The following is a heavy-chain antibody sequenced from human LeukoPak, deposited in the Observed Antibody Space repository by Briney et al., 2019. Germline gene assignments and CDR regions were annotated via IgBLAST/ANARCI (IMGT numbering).Heavy chain of an antibody. CDR3: ARDGPAAGLYFDY. V-gene: IGHV3-30*04. J-gene: IGHJ4*02. D-gene: IGHD6-13*01. CDR1: GFTFSNYA. Sequence: GGSLRLSCAASGFTFSNYALHWVLQAPGKGLEWVAVISYDGSNKYYADSVKGRFTISRDNSKSTLYLQMNSLRVEDTAVYYCARDGPAAGLYFDYWGQGTLVTVSS. CDR2: ISYDGSNK.